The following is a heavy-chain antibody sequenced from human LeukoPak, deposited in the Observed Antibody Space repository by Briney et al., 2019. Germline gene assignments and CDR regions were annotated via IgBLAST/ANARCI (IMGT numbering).Heavy chain of an antibody. Sequence: GGSLRLSCAASGFTFTSYGLSWVRQAPGKGLEWVSAISGSGGTTYYAESVRGRFTISRDNSKNTLYLQMNSLRAEDTAIYYCAKPHNYGTYSFDYWGQGALVTVSS. D-gene: IGHD5-18*01. J-gene: IGHJ4*02. CDR3: AKPHNYGTYSFDY. CDR2: ISGSGGTT. CDR1: GFTFTSYG. V-gene: IGHV3-23*01.